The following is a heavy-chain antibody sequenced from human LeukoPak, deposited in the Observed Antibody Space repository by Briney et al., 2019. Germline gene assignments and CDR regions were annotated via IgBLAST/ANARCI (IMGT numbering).Heavy chain of an antibody. V-gene: IGHV4-61*01. J-gene: IGHJ4*02. Sequence: SETLSLTCAVSGGSISSSNWWSWIRQPPGKGLEWIGYISYSGITNYNPSLKSRVTISIDTSKNQFSLKLTSVTAADTAVYYCARVLRSGGSCLDYWGQGTRVTVSS. CDR3: ARVLRSGGSCLDY. CDR1: GGSISSSNW. D-gene: IGHD2-15*01. CDR2: ISYSGIT.